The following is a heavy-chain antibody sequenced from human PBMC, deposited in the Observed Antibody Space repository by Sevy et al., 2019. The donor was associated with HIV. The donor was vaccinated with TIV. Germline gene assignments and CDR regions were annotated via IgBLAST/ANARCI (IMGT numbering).Heavy chain of an antibody. CDR3: TTEEWELPYYYYYMDV. V-gene: IGHV3-15*01. J-gene: IGHJ6*03. CDR2: IKSKTDGGTT. D-gene: IGHD1-26*01. Sequence: GESLKISCAASGFTFSNAWMSWVRQAPGKGLEWVGRIKSKTDGGTTDYAAPVKGRFTISRDDSKNTLYLQMNSPKTEDTAVYYCTTEEWELPYYYYYMDVWGKGTTVTVSS. CDR1: GFTFSNAW.